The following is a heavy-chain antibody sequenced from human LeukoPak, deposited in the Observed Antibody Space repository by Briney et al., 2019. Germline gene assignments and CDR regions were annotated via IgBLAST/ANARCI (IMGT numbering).Heavy chain of an antibody. V-gene: IGHV3-74*01. D-gene: IGHD6-19*01. CDR3: ATTVAGTRNAFDI. J-gene: IGHJ3*02. CDR1: GFTFSTYW. CDR2: IAGDESHT. Sequence: GGSLRLSCAASGFTFSTYWMHWVRQVPGKGLVWVSRIAGDESHTNYADSVRGRFTISRDNAKNTLYLQMNSLRDEDTAVYYCATTVAGTRNAFDIWGQGTTVTVSS.